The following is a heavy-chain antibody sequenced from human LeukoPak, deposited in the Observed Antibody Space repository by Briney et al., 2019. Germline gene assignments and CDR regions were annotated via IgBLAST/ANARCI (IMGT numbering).Heavy chain of an antibody. CDR3: ARDLFSGAEMATLDY. Sequence: GGSLRLSCAASGFVFSTYAIHWVRHVPGKGLEYVSAINGNGDYTDYANSVKGRFTISRDNFKNTVYLQMGSLRAEDMAVYYCARDLFSGAEMATLDYWGQGTLVTVSS. V-gene: IGHV3-64*01. CDR2: INGNGDYT. CDR1: GFVFSTYA. J-gene: IGHJ4*02. D-gene: IGHD5-24*01.